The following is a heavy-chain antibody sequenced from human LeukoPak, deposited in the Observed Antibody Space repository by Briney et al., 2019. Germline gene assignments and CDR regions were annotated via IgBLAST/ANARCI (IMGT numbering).Heavy chain of an antibody. CDR2: ISYDGSDK. J-gene: IGHJ4*02. CDR1: GFTFSSYS. D-gene: IGHD6-19*01. V-gene: IGHV3-30*03. CDR3: ARAVYRSGGYYFDY. Sequence: GGSLRLSCAASGFTFSSYSMNWARQAPGKGLEWVAVISYDGSDKNYADSVKGRFTISRDNSMDTLYLQMNSLRAEDTAVYYCARAVYRSGGYYFDYWGQGILVTVSS.